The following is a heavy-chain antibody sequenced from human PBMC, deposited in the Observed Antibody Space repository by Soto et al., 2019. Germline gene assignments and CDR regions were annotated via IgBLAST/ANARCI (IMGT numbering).Heavy chain of an antibody. Sequence: EVQLVESGGGLVQPGGSLRLSCAASGFTVSSNYMSWVRQAPGKGLEWVSVIYSGGSTYYVDSVKGRFTISRHNSKNTLYLQMNSLRAEDTAVYYCARVVPAADDAFDIWGQGTMVTVSS. CDR3: ARVVPAADDAFDI. V-gene: IGHV3-53*04. J-gene: IGHJ3*02. D-gene: IGHD2-2*01. CDR1: GFTVSSNY. CDR2: IYSGGST.